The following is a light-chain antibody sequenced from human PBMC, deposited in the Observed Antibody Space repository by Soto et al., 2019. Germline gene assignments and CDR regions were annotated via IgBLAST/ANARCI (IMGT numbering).Light chain of an antibody. CDR1: SSDVGGYNY. CDR3: SSYTSSSTLV. V-gene: IGLV2-14*01. CDR2: DVS. J-gene: IGLJ2*01. Sequence: QSVLTQPASVSGSPGQSITISCTGTSSDVGGYNYVSGYQQHPGKAPKLMIYDVSNRPSGVSNRFSGSKSGNTASLTSSGLQAEDEADYYCSSYTSSSTLVFGGGTKLTVL.